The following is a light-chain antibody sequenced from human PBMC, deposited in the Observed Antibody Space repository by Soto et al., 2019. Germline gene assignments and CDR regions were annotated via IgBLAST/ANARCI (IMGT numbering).Light chain of an antibody. CDR3: SSYTSSSTYV. Sequence: QSVLTQPASVSGSPGQSITISCTGTSSDVGAYNYVSWYQQHPGKAPKLMIYEVSHRPSGVSDRFSGSKSGNTASLTISGLQAGDEADYYCSSYTSSSTYVFGTGTKVTVL. CDR2: EVS. J-gene: IGLJ1*01. V-gene: IGLV2-14*01. CDR1: SSDVGAYNY.